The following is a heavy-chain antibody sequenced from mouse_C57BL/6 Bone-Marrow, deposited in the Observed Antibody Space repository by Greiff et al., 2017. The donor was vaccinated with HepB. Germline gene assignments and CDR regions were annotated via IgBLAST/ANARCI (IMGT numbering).Heavy chain of an antibody. CDR3: ARGLYYGSGDWYFDV. CDR1: GYTFTNYH. J-gene: IGHJ1*03. D-gene: IGHD1-1*01. CDR2: FHPYNDDT. Sequence: QVQLQQSGAELVKPGASVKMSCKASGYTFTNYHIEWMKQNHGKSLEWIGNFHPYNDDTKYNEKFKGKATLTVEKSSSTVYLALSRLTSDDSAVYYCARGLYYGSGDWYFDVWGTGTTVTVSS. V-gene: IGHV1-47*01.